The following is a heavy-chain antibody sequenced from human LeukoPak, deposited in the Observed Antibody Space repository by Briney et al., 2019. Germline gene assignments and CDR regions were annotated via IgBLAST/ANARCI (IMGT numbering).Heavy chain of an antibody. CDR3: ARGGDFWSGYYMARNDAFDI. D-gene: IGHD3-3*01. CDR2: IYYSGST. V-gene: IGHV4-59*01. Sequence: SETLSLTCTVSGGSISSYYWSWIRQPPGKGLEWIGYIYYSGSTNYNPSLKSRVTMSVDTSKNQFSLKLSSVTAADTAVYYCARGGDFWSGYYMARNDAFDIWGQGTMVTVSS. J-gene: IGHJ3*02. CDR1: GGSISSYY.